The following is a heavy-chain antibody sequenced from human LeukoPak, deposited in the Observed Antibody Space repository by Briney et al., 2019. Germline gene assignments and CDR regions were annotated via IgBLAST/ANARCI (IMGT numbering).Heavy chain of an antibody. CDR3: ARAHRLLWFGERGDYFDY. CDR2: ISSSAGST. V-gene: IGHV3-23*01. J-gene: IGHJ4*02. Sequence: GGSLRLSCAASGLCFSNYAMTWVRQAPGKGLAWVSGISSSAGSTNFADSVEGRFTISTDTSKNTLYLQMNSLRAEDTAVYYCARAHRLLWFGERGDYFDYWGQGILVTVSS. D-gene: IGHD3-10*01. CDR1: GLCFSNYA.